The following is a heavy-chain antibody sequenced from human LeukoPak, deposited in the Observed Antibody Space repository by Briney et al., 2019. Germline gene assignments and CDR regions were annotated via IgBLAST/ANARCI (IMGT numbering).Heavy chain of an antibody. CDR3: ASSPAYSSSWAAIVN. V-gene: IGHV3-13*01. Sequence: PGGSLRLSCAASGFTFSNYDMHWVRQAAGKGLEWVSGIGTSGDTYYSGSVKGRFTISRENARNSLYLQMSSLSAGDTAVYYCASSPAYSSSWAAIVNWAQGTLVTVSS. CDR2: IGTSGDT. J-gene: IGHJ4*02. D-gene: IGHD6-13*01. CDR1: GFTFSNYD.